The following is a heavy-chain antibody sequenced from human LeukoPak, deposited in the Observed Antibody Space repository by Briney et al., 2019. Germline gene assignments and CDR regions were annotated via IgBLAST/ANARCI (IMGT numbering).Heavy chain of an antibody. D-gene: IGHD1-26*01. Sequence: ASVKVSCKASGYTFTSYDINWVRQATGQGLEWMGWMNPNSGNTGYAQKFQGRVTMTRNTSISTAYMELSSLRSEDTAVYYCARRSDSGSYYGPYFDYWGQGTLVTVSS. CDR3: ARRSDSGSYYGPYFDY. V-gene: IGHV1-8*01. J-gene: IGHJ4*02. CDR1: GYTFTSYD. CDR2: MNPNSGNT.